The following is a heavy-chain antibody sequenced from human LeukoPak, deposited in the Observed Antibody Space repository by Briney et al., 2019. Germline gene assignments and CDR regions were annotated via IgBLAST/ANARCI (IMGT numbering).Heavy chain of an antibody. Sequence: WAAVKVSCKASGYTFTGYFMHWVRQAPGQGIEWMGWINPNSGGTNCAQKFQGRVTMTRDTSISTAYMEVSRLTFDDTAVYYCARGIASSGRYPNWFDPWGQGTLVTVSS. CDR2: INPNSGGT. CDR3: ARGIASSGRYPNWFDP. V-gene: IGHV1-2*02. D-gene: IGHD6-19*01. CDR1: GYTFTGYF. J-gene: IGHJ5*02.